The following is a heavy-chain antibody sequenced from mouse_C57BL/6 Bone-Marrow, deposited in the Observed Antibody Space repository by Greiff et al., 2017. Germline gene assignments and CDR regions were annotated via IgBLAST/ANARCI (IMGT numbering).Heavy chain of an antibody. CDR1: GFNFKDDY. V-gene: IGHV14-4*01. D-gene: IGHD2-4*01. J-gene: IGHJ4*01. Sequence: EVQLQQSGAELVRPGASVKLSCTASGFNFKDDYMHWVKQRPEQGLEWIGWIDPENGDTEYASKIQGKATITADTASNTAFLQLSSLTSEDAAVYCCTTVRPYCEMDYWGQGTSVTVSS. CDR2: IDPENGDT. CDR3: TTVRPYCEMDY.